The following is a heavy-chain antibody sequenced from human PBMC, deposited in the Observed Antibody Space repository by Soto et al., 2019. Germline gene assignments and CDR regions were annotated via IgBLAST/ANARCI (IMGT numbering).Heavy chain of an antibody. D-gene: IGHD3-22*01. J-gene: IGHJ3*02. V-gene: IGHV5-51*01. CDR1: GYSFTSYW. CDR3: ARRHDSSGYYAVNAFDI. Sequence: GESLKISCKGSGYSFTSYWIGWVRQMPGKGLEWMGIIYPGDSDTRYSPSFQGQVTISADKSTSTAYLQWSSLKASDTAMYYCARRHDSSGYYAVNAFDIWGQGTMVTVSS. CDR2: IYPGDSDT.